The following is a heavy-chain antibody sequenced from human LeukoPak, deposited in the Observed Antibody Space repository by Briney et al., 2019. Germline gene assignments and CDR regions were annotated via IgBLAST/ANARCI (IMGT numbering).Heavy chain of an antibody. J-gene: IGHJ4*02. CDR1: GGSISSYY. CDR2: IYYSGST. Sequence: SETLSLTCTVSGGSISSYYWSWIRQPPGKGLEWIGYIYYSGSTNYNPSLKSRVTISVDTSKNQFSLKLSSVTAADTAVYYCARVKAIAAAGNYFDYWGQGTLVTVSS. D-gene: IGHD6-13*01. CDR3: ARVKAIAAAGNYFDY. V-gene: IGHV4-59*01.